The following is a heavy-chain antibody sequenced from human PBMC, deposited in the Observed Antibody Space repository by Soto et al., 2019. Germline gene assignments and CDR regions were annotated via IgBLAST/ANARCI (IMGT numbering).Heavy chain of an antibody. D-gene: IGHD4-17*01. CDR2: VHPETGST. CDR1: GYSFRSYD. J-gene: IGHJ5*02. Sequence: ASVKVSCKGSGYSFRSYDITWVRQAPGQGLEWMGWVHPETGSTGYAQRFQGRASMTSDTSRNTTYMELSDLRVEDTAVYYCARVPVPADWLDPWGQGTLVTVSS. CDR3: ARVPVPADWLDP. V-gene: IGHV1-8*02.